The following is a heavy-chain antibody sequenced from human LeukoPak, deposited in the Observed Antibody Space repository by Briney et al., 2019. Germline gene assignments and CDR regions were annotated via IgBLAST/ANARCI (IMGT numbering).Heavy chain of an antibody. J-gene: IGHJ5*02. CDR3: ARDLTYYDFWSGHRPYNWFDP. CDR1: GGSISSSNW. D-gene: IGHD3-3*01. Sequence: PSETLSLTCAVSGGSISSSNWWSWVRQPPGKGLEWIGEIYHSGSTYYNPSLKSRVTISVDTSKNQFSLKLSSVTAADTAVYYCARDLTYYDFWSGHRPYNWFDPWGQGTLVTVSS. V-gene: IGHV4-4*02. CDR2: IYHSGST.